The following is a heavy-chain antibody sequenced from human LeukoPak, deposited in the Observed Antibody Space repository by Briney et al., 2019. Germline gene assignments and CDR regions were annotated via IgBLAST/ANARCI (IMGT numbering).Heavy chain of an antibody. CDR1: GGSISSYY. CDR3: ARERADLYCSSTSCTYENWFDP. D-gene: IGHD2-2*01. CDR2: IYYSGST. Sequence: SGTLSLTCTVSGGSISSYYWSWIRQPPGKGLEWIGYIYYSGSTNYNPSLKSRVTISVDTSKNQFSLKLSSVTAADTAVYYCARERADLYCSSTSCTYENWFDPWGQGTLVTVSS. J-gene: IGHJ5*02. V-gene: IGHV4-59*01.